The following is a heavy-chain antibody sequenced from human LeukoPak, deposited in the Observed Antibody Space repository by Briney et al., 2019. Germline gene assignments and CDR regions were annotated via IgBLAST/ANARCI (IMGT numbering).Heavy chain of an antibody. CDR3: ARGRMGCCDSSGYRSNWFDP. D-gene: IGHD3-22*01. V-gene: IGHV4-34*01. J-gene: IGHJ5*02. Sequence: LETLSLTCAVYGGSFSGYYWSWIRQPPGKGLEWIGEINHSGSTNYNPSLKSRVTISVDTSKNQFSLKLSSVTAADTAVYYCARGRMGCCDSSGYRSNWFDPWGQGTLVTVSS. CDR2: INHSGST. CDR1: GGSFSGYY.